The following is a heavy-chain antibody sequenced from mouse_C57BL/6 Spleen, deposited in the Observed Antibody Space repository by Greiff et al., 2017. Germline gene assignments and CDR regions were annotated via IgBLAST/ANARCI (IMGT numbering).Heavy chain of an antibody. CDR1: GYSFTRYY. CDR2: IYPGSGNT. J-gene: IGHJ2*01. D-gene: IGHD1-1*01. CDR3: AKGGTTVVAKDYFDY. V-gene: IGHV1-66*01. Sequence: VQLQQSGPELVKPGASVKISCKASGYSFTRYYIHWVKQRPGQGLEWIGWIYPGSGNTKYNEKFKGKATLTADTSSSTAYMQLSSLTSEDSAVYYCAKGGTTVVAKDYFDYWGQGTTLTVSS.